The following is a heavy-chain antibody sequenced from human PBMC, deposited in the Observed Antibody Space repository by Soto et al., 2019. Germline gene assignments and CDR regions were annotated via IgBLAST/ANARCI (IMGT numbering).Heavy chain of an antibody. J-gene: IGHJ5*02. V-gene: IGHV4-31*03. CDR2: IYFSGTT. CDR1: GGSISSGDYY. CDR3: ARRDRSGFSYWLDT. D-gene: IGHD3-22*01. Sequence: SETLSLTCTVPGGSISSGDYYWSWIRQHPGKGLEWIGTIYFSGTTYYNPSLKSRVTISVDTSKNQFSLNLSSVTAADTAVYYCARRDRSGFSYWLDTWGQGTLVTVSS.